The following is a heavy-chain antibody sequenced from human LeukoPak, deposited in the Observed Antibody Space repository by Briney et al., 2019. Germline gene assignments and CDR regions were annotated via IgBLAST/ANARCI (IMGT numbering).Heavy chain of an antibody. V-gene: IGHV3-7*01. D-gene: IGHD2-21*02. Sequence: PGGSLRLSCAASGFTFSSYWMSWVRQAPGKGLEWVANIKQDGSEKYYVDSVKGRFTISRDNSKNTLYLQMNSLRAEDTAVYYCTLTAAFDIWGQGTMVTVSS. CDR1: GFTFSSYW. CDR2: IKQDGSEK. CDR3: TLTAAFDI. J-gene: IGHJ3*02.